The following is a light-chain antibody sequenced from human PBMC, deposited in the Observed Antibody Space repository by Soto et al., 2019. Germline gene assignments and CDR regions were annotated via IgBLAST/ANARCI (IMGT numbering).Light chain of an antibody. J-gene: IGLJ2*01. CDR2: EGS. Sequence: QSALTQPASVSGYPGQSITISCTGTNNDVGGYNLVSWYQQDPGKAPKLLIYEGSKRPSGISDRFSGSKSGNTASLTISGLQAEDEGNYYCCSFAGSDSVVFGGGTKLTVL. CDR3: CSFAGSDSVV. V-gene: IGLV2-23*01. CDR1: NNDVGGYNL.